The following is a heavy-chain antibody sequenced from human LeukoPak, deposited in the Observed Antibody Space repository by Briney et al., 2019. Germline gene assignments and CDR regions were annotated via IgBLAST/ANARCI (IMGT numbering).Heavy chain of an antibody. V-gene: IGHV1-2*02. CDR3: ARDRLGSRSYYNGDWFDP. J-gene: IGHJ5*02. Sequence: GASVKVSCKASGYTFTGYYMHWVRQAPGQGLEWMGWINPNSGGTNYAQKFQGRVTMTRDTSISTAYVELSRLRSDDTAVYYCARDRLGSRSYYNGDWFDPWGQGTLVTVSS. CDR1: GYTFTGYY. CDR2: INPNSGGT. D-gene: IGHD3-10*01.